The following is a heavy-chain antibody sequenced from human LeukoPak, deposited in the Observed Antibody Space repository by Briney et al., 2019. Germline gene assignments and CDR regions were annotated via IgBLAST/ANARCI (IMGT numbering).Heavy chain of an antibody. CDR3: TRVLRGDGSAFDI. Sequence: GGSLRLSCTASGFTFGDYAMSWVRQAPGKGLEGVGFIRSKAYGGTTEYAASVKGRFTISRDDSKSIAYLQMNSLKTEDTAVYYCTRVLRGDGSAFDIWGQGTMVTVSS. V-gene: IGHV3-49*04. D-gene: IGHD3-16*01. CDR1: GFTFGDYA. CDR2: IRSKAYGGTT. J-gene: IGHJ3*02.